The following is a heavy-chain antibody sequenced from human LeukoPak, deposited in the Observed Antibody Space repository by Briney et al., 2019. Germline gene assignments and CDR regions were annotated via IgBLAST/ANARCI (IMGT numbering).Heavy chain of an antibody. Sequence: GGSLRLSCATSGFTFSSYGMSWVRQAPGKGLEWVSGISGSGGSTYYADSVKGRFTISRDNSKNTLYLQMNSLRAEDTAVYYCAKAVSCSSTSCYRSYGMDVWGQGTTVTVSS. D-gene: IGHD2-2*02. CDR1: GFTFSSYG. CDR3: AKAVSCSSTSCYRSYGMDV. J-gene: IGHJ6*02. CDR2: ISGSGGST. V-gene: IGHV3-23*01.